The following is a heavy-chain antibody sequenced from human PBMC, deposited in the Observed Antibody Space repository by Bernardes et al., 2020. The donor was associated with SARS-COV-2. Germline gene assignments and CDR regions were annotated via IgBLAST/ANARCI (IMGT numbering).Heavy chain of an antibody. D-gene: IGHD3-10*01. V-gene: IGHV4-59*02. CDR3: ARANYYASGSLSYFDY. J-gene: IGHJ4*02. Sequence: SETLSLTCTVSGGSVSGYHWTWIRQPPGRDLEWIGFLHSSGSTNYNPSLKSRVTISVDTSKNQFSLKLSSVTAADTAVYYCARANYYASGSLSYFDYWGQGTLVTVSS. CDR2: LHSSGST. CDR1: GGSVSGYH.